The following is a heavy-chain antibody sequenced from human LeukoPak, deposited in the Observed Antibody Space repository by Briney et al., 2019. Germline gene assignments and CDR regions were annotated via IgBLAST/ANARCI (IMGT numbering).Heavy chain of an antibody. CDR3: ARIRVHSSTLNFDY. Sequence: SEXXSLTCNVSGGSISSRTYYWGWIRQPPGKGLEWIGSIYYSGSTYYNPSLKSRVTISVDTSKNQFSLKLSSVTAADTAVYYCARIRVHSSTLNFDYWGQGTLVTVSS. CDR2: IYYSGST. V-gene: IGHV4-39*01. D-gene: IGHD6-6*01. J-gene: IGHJ4*02. CDR1: GGSISSRTYY.